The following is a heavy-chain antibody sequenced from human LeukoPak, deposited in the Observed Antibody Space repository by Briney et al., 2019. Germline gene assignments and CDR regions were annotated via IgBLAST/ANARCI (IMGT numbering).Heavy chain of an antibody. CDR1: GFTFSSYS. J-gene: IGHJ4*02. D-gene: IGHD3-16*02. Sequence: GGSLRLSCAASGFTFSSYSMNWVRQAPGKGLEWVSSISSSGSYIYYADSVKGRFTISRDNAKNSLYLQMNSLRAEDTAVYYCASSAYDYVWGSYRYYFDYWGQGTLVTVSS. CDR2: ISSSGSYI. V-gene: IGHV3-21*01. CDR3: ASSAYDYVWGSYRYYFDY.